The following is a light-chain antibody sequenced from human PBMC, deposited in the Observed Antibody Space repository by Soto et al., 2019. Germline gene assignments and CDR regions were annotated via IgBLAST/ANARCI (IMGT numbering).Light chain of an antibody. V-gene: IGKV1-33*01. Sequence: DIQMTQSPSSLSASVGDRVTITCQASQDISNYLNWYQQKPGKAPKLLIYDASNLETGVTSRFSIRGSVTDFTFTISSLQPEDIATYYCQQYDNLPITFGQGTRLEMK. CDR2: DAS. CDR1: QDISNY. J-gene: IGKJ5*01. CDR3: QQYDNLPIT.